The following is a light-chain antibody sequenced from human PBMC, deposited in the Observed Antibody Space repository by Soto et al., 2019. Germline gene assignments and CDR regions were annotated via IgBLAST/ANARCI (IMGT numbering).Light chain of an antibody. Sequence: EIVLTQSPGTLSLSPGERATLSCRASQSVSSNYLAWYQQKPGQAPSLLIYDASSRATGIPDRFSGSGSGTDFSLIINRLEPDDFAVYYCPQYGSSFTFGGGTKVEIK. CDR3: PQYGSSFT. CDR2: DAS. V-gene: IGKV3-20*01. CDR1: QSVSSNY. J-gene: IGKJ4*01.